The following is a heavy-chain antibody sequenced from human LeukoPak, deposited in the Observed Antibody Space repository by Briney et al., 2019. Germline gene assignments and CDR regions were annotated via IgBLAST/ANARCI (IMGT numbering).Heavy chain of an antibody. CDR3: ASLVPDCGGDCYDYYYYYYMDV. V-gene: IGHV4-34*01. Sequence: PSETLSLTCAVYGGSFRGYYWSWIRQPPGKGLEWIGEINHSGSTNYNPSLKSRVTISVDTSKNQFSLKLSSVTAADTAVYYCASLVPDCGGDCYDYYYYYYMDVWGKGTTVTVSS. CDR2: INHSGST. CDR1: GGSFRGYY. J-gene: IGHJ6*03. D-gene: IGHD2-21*01.